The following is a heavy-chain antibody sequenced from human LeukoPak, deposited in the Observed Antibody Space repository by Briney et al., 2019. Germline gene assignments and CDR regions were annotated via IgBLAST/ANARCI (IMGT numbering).Heavy chain of an antibody. D-gene: IGHD3-10*01. CDR2: IKQDGSEK. Sequence: GGSLRLSCAASGFTFSSYWMSWVRQAPGKGLEWVANIKQDGSEKYYVDSVKGRFNISRDNAKNTLYLQMNSLRAEDTAVFYCARDWVDMVQGVYYYYSMDVWGQGTTVTASS. V-gene: IGHV3-7*01. J-gene: IGHJ6*02. CDR3: ARDWVDMVQGVYYYYSMDV. CDR1: GFTFSSYW.